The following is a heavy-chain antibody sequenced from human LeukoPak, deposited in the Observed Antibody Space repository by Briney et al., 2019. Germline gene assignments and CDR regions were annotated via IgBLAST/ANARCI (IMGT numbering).Heavy chain of an antibody. D-gene: IGHD3-3*01. CDR1: GGSISSGSYY. J-gene: IGHJ5*02. Sequence: SETLSLTCTVSGGSISSGSYYWSWIRQPAGKGLEWIGRIYTSGSTNYNPSLKSRVTISVDTSKNQFSLKLSSVTAADTAVYYCARDGTLWSGYNGWFDPWGQGTPVTVSS. CDR3: ARDGTLWSGYNGWFDP. CDR2: IYTSGST. V-gene: IGHV4-61*02.